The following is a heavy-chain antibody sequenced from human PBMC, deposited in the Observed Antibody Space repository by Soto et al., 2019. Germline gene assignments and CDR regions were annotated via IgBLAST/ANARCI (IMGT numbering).Heavy chain of an antibody. J-gene: IGHJ5*02. Sequence: GGSLRLSCAASGFTFDDYAMHWVRQAPGKGLEWVSGISWNSGSIGYADSVKGRFTISRDNAKNSLYLQMKSLRAEDTALYYCAKGRINYDFWSGPDHWGQGTLVTVS. CDR2: ISWNSGSI. CDR1: GFTFDDYA. D-gene: IGHD3-3*01. V-gene: IGHV3-9*01. CDR3: AKGRINYDFWSGPDH.